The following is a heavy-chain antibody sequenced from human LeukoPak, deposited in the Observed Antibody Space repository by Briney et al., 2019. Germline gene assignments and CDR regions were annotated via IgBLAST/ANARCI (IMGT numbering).Heavy chain of an antibody. CDR1: GGSFSGYY. CDR3: ASTAAYGSGSG. J-gene: IGHJ4*02. D-gene: IGHD3-10*01. CDR2: INHSGST. Sequence: SETLSLTCAVYGGSFSGYYWSWIRQPPGKGLEWIGEINHSGSTNYNPSLKSRVTISVDTSKNQLSLKLSSVTAADTAVYYCASTAAYGSGSGWGQGTLVTVSS. V-gene: IGHV4-34*01.